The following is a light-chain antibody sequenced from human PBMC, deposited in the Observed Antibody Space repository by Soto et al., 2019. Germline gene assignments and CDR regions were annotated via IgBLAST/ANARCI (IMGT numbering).Light chain of an antibody. Sequence: DIQMTQSPSTLSASVGDRVTITCRASQSISSWLAWYQQKPGKAPKLLIYKASSLESGVPSRFSGSGSATEFTLTISRLQPDDFATYYCQQYNSYPWTFGQGSKV. CDR2: KAS. V-gene: IGKV1-5*03. J-gene: IGKJ1*01. CDR1: QSISSW. CDR3: QQYNSYPWT.